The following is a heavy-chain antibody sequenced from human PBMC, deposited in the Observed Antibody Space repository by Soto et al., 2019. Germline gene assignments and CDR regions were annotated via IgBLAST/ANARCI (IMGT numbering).Heavy chain of an antibody. J-gene: IGHJ3*02. CDR3: ARPRLIAVAGKYAFDI. CDR2: IYTSGST. V-gene: IGHV4-4*07. Sequence: SETLSLTCTVSGGSISSYYWSWIRQPAGKGLEWIGRIYTSGSTNYNPSLKSRVTMSVDTSKNQFSLKLSSVTAADTAVYYCARPRLIAVAGKYAFDIWGQGTMVTVSS. D-gene: IGHD6-19*01. CDR1: GGSISSYY.